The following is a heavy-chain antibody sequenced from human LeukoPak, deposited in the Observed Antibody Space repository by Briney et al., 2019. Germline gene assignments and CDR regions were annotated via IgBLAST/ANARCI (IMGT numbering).Heavy chain of an antibody. J-gene: IGHJ4*02. CDR1: GGSISSYY. CDR2: IYYSGST. D-gene: IGHD1/OR15-1a*01. V-gene: IGHV4-59*01. CDR3: ARDRHWTNDWVFDY. Sequence: SETLSLTCTVPGGSISSYYWSWIRQPPGKGLEWIGYIYYSGSTNYNPSLKSRVTISVDTSKNQFSLKLSSVTAADTAVYYCARDRHWTNDWVFDYWGQGTLVTVSS.